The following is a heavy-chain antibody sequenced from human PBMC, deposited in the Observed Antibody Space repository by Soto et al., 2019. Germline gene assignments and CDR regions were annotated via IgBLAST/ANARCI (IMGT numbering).Heavy chain of an antibody. V-gene: IGHV3-23*01. D-gene: IGHD4-17*01. CDR2: LGPDGRNT. Sequence: GGSLGLSCVSSEVSVIRYAMTWFRQAAGKGLQWVAGLGPDGRNTFYGESVRGRFTISRDNSRNTLYLQMSSLRAEDTAVYFCVKQMTTWTDSFFDFWGQGIQVTGSS. CDR3: VKQMTTWTDSFFDF. CDR1: EVSVIRYA. J-gene: IGHJ4*02.